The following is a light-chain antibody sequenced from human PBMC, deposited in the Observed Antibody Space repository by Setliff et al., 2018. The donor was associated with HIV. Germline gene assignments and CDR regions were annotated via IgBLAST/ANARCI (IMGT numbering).Light chain of an antibody. Sequence: QSALAQPVSVSGSPGQSITISCTGTGSDVGTSKYVSWYQQHPGKAPKLIIYDVTTRPSGVSNRFSGSKSGNTASLTISGLQAEDEADYYCSIHRSRGYVFGTGTKVTV. CDR2: DVT. V-gene: IGLV2-14*03. CDR3: SIHRSRGYV. CDR1: GSDVGTSKY. J-gene: IGLJ1*01.